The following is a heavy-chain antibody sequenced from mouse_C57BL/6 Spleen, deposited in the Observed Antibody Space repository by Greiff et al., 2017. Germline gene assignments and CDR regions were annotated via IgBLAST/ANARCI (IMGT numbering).Heavy chain of an antibody. J-gene: IGHJ4*01. V-gene: IGHV3-6*01. Sequence: VQLQQSGPGLVKPSQSLSLTCSVTGYSITSGYYWNWIRQFPGNKLEWMGYISYDGSNNYNPSLKNRISITRDTSKNQFFLKLNSVTTEDTATCYCTREWPRAMDYWGQGTSVTVSS. CDR3: TREWPRAMDY. CDR2: ISYDGSN. CDR1: GYSITSGYY.